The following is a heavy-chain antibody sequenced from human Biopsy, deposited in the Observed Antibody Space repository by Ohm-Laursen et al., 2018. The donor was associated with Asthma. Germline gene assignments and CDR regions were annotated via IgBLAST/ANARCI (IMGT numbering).Heavy chain of an antibody. V-gene: IGHV3-23*01. CDR1: GFTFSHYN. Sequence: SLRLSCSASGFTFSHYNMSWVRQAPGKGLEWVSSITGSGGFTYYADSVKGRFTISRDKSDNTLYLQMNSLRAEDTAVYYCAKDVFPGWELRRGPDYWGQGTLVTVSS. D-gene: IGHD1-26*01. J-gene: IGHJ4*02. CDR2: ITGSGGFT. CDR3: AKDVFPGWELRRGPDY.